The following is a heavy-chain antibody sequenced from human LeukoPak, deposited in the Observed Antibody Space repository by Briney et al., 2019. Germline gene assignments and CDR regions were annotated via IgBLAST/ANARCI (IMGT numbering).Heavy chain of an antibody. J-gene: IGHJ6*02. CDR3: ARHNDYYVVGGMDV. Sequence: SETLSLTCTVSGGSISSYYWSWIRQPPGKGLEWIGYIYYSGSTDYNPSLKSRVTISVDTSKNQFSLKLSSVTAADTAVYYCARHNDYYVVGGMDVWGQGTTVTVSS. CDR1: GGSISSYY. V-gene: IGHV4-59*08. D-gene: IGHD3-10*02. CDR2: IYYSGST.